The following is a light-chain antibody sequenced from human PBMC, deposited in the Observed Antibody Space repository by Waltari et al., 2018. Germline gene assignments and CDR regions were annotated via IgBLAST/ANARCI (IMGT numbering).Light chain of an antibody. CDR1: SSDIGGYNY. J-gene: IGLJ3*02. V-gene: IGLV2-14*01. CDR3: SSYTSSNTWV. Sequence: QSALTQPASVSGSPGQSITISCIGTSSDIGGYNYVSWYQQHPGKAPKVMIYDVTKRPSGVSNRFSGSKSGSTASLTISRLQAEDEADYYCSSYTSSNTWVFGGGTKLTVL. CDR2: DVT.